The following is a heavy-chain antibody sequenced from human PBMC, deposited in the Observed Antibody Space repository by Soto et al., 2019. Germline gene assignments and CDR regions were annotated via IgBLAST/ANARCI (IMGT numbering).Heavy chain of an antibody. V-gene: IGHV1-2*02. Sequence: ASLKVSCKPSGYTFTGYYMHWVRQAPGQGLEWMGWINPNSGGTNYAQKSQGRVTMTRDRSISTAYMELSRLRSDDTAVYYCARVPRSYSYYYYGMDVWGQGTTVTVSS. CDR1: GYTFTGYY. J-gene: IGHJ6*02. CDR2: INPNSGGT. CDR3: ARVPRSYSYYYYGMDV.